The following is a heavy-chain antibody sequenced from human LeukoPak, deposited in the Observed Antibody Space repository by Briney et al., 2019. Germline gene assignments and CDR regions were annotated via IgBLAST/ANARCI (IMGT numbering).Heavy chain of an antibody. CDR1: GGTFSSYT. Sequence: GASVKVSCKASGGTFSSYTISWARQAPGQGLEWMGRIIPILGIANYAQKFQGRVTITADKSTSTAYMELSSLRSEDTAVYYCATAVWGGSYYGRFDYWGQGTLVTVSS. V-gene: IGHV1-69*02. J-gene: IGHJ4*02. D-gene: IGHD1-26*01. CDR3: ATAVWGGSYYGRFDY. CDR2: IIPILGIA.